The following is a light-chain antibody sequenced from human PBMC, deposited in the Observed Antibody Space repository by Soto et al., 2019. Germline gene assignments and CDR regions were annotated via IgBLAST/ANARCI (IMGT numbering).Light chain of an antibody. CDR2: KAS. J-gene: IGKJ1*01. Sequence: DIQMTQSPSTLSASVGDRVTITCRARQTIDSWLAWYQQRPGKPPNLLIYKASTLASGGPSRFRGSGSGTEFTLTINSLQPDDFATYYCQQYHIYSGTFGQGTKVDIK. CDR1: QTIDSW. V-gene: IGKV1-5*03. CDR3: QQYHIYSGT.